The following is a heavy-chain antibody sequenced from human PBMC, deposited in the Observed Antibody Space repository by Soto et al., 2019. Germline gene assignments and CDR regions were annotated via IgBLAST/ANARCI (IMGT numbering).Heavy chain of an antibody. CDR1: GYTFTSYA. D-gene: IGHD6-13*01. CDR2: INAGNGNT. J-gene: IGHJ5*02. Sequence: VASVKVSCKASGYTFTSYAMHWVRQAPGQRLEWMGWINAGNGNTKYSQKFQGRVTITRDTSASTAYMELSSLRSEDTAVYYCARDRGIATKGNNWFDPWCQGPLVTVSS. CDR3: ARDRGIATKGNNWFDP. V-gene: IGHV1-3*01.